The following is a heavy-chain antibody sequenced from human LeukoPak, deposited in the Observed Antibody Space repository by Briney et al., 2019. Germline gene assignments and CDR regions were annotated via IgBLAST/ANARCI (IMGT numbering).Heavy chain of an antibody. J-gene: IGHJ4*02. D-gene: IGHD3-10*01. V-gene: IGHV4-39*01. CDR1: GGSISSSSYY. CDR2: IYYSGST. CDR3: ARHQRLLLWFGELFPYFDY. Sequence: PSETLSLTCTVSGGSISSSSYYWGWIRQPPGKGLEWIGSIYYSGSTYYNPSLKSRVTISVDTSKNQFSLKLSSVTAADTAVYYCARHQRLLLWFGELFPYFDYWGQGTLVTVSS.